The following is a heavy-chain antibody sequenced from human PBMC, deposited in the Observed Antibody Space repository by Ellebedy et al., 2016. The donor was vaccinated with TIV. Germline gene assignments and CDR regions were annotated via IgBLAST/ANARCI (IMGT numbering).Heavy chain of an antibody. V-gene: IGHV3-66*01. D-gene: IGHD2-2*01. Sequence: GGSLRLSCAASGFTVSSNYMSWVRQAPGKGLEWVSVIYSGGSTYYADSVKGRFTISRDNSKNTLYLQMNSLRAEDTAVYYRARDLDVVVTAAMPPFWGQGTLVTVSS. CDR3: ARDLDVVVTAAMPPF. CDR1: GFTVSSNY. CDR2: IYSGGST. J-gene: IGHJ4*02.